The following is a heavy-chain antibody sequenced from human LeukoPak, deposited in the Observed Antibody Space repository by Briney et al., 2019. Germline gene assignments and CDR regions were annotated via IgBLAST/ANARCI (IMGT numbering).Heavy chain of an antibody. CDR2: IYPGDSDT. J-gene: IGHJ4*02. CDR3: ARPTGLRFFDY. Sequence: PXXGLXWMGIIYPGDSDTRYSPSFQGQVTISADKSITTAYLHWSSLKASDTAMYYCARPTGLRFFDYWGQGTLVTVSS. D-gene: IGHD4-11*01. V-gene: IGHV5-51*01.